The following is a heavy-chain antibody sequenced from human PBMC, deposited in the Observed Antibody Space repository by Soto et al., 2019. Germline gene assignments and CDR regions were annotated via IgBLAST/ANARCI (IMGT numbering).Heavy chain of an antibody. CDR1: GGSISSGGYY. V-gene: IGHV4-31*03. D-gene: IGHD3-16*01. CDR3: AREQGKGLGPNYYYYYYMDV. CDR2: IYYSGST. Sequence: PSETLSLTCTVSGGSISSGGYYWSWIRQHPGKGLEWIGYIYYSGSTYYNPSLKSRVTISVDTSKNQFSLKLSSVTAADTAVYYCAREQGKGLGPNYYYYYYMDVWGKGTTVT. J-gene: IGHJ6*03.